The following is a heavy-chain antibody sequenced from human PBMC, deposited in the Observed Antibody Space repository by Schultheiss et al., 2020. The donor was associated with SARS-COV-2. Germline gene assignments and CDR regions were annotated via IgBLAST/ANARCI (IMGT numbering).Heavy chain of an antibody. D-gene: IGHD2-2*01. J-gene: IGHJ6*02. Sequence: SETLSLTCTVSGGSISSYYWSWIRQPAGKGLEWIGRIYTSGSTNYNPSLKSRVTMSVDTSKNQFSLNLSSVTAADTAVYYCARDNIVVVETGGMDVWGQGTTVTVSS. CDR2: IYTSGST. CDR3: ARDNIVVVETGGMDV. V-gene: IGHV4-4*07. CDR1: GGSISSYY.